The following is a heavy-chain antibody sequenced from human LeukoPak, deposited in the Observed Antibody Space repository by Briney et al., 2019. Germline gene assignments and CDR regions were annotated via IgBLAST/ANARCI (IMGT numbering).Heavy chain of an antibody. Sequence: PGGSLRLSCAASGFNVRSNYMTWVRQAPGKGLEWVSVIYSGGSTYYADSVKGRLTISRDNSKNTLDLRMNSLRAEDTAVYYCARLDSSAWYWYFDLWGRGTLVTVSS. D-gene: IGHD3-22*01. CDR3: ARLDSSAWYWYFDL. CDR2: IYSGGST. V-gene: IGHV3-53*01. CDR1: GFNVRSNY. J-gene: IGHJ2*01.